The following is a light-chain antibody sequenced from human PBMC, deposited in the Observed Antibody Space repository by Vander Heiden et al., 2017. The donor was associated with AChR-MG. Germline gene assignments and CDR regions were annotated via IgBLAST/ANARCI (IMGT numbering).Light chain of an antibody. J-gene: IGLJ2*01. Sequence: SYVLTRPPSVSEAPRQTARSTSGGNNIGSKSVHWYQQKPGQAPVLVVYDDSDRPSGIPERFSGSNSGNTATLTISRVEAGDEADYYCQVWDSSSDHVVFGGGTKLTV. CDR2: DDS. CDR1: NIGSKS. CDR3: QVWDSSSDHVV. V-gene: IGLV3-21*02.